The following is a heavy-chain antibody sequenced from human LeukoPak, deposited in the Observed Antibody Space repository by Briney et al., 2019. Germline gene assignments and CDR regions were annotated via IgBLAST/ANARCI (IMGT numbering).Heavy chain of an antibody. D-gene: IGHD3-22*01. V-gene: IGHV3-23*01. CDR3: AKREYDSSAYPMYPIDY. CDR1: GFAFSRYA. CDR2: ISGSGGTT. J-gene: IGHJ4*02. Sequence: PGGSLRLSCVASGFAFSRYAMTWVRQAPGKGLEWVSVISGSGGTTYYADSVEGRFTISRDNSKNTLYLQMNSLRTEDSAVYYCAKREYDSSAYPMYPIDYWGQGTLVTVSA.